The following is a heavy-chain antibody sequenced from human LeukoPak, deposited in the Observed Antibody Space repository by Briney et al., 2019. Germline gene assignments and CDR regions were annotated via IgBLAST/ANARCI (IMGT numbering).Heavy chain of an antibody. Sequence: PSETLSLTCSVPGGSISGYFWTWIRQPAGKGLEWIGRIHSSGTTNYNPSLKSRVTISLDTSQNQFSLKVNSVTAADTAVYYCARDRGGSNLDYWGQGVAVTVSS. V-gene: IGHV4-4*07. CDR2: IHSSGTT. CDR3: ARDRGGSNLDY. D-gene: IGHD6-13*01. CDR1: GGSISGYF. J-gene: IGHJ4*02.